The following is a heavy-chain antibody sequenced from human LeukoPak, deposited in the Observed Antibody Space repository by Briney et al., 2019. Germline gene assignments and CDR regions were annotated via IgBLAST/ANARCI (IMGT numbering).Heavy chain of an antibody. V-gene: IGHV1-46*01. CDR1: GYTFTSYY. CDR3: ARGLYCSGGSCYGLDAFDI. J-gene: IGHJ3*02. D-gene: IGHD2-15*01. CDR2: INPSGGST. Sequence: ASVKVSCKASGYTFTSYYMHWVRQAPGQGLEWMGIINPSGGSTSYAQKFQGRVTMTRDTSTSTVYMELSSLRSEDTAVYDCARGLYCSGGSCYGLDAFDIWGQGTMVTVSS.